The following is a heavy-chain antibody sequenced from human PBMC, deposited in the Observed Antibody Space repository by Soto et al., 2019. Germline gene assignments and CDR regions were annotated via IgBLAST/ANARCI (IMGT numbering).Heavy chain of an antibody. J-gene: IGHJ6*02. CDR1: GYTLTELS. V-gene: IGHV1-24*01. Sequence: ASVKVSCKVSGYTLTELSMHWVRQAPGRGLEWMGGFDPEDGETIYSQKFQGRVTITRDTSASTAYMELSSLRSEDTAVYYCAREVLMAYYYYGMDVWGQGTTVTVSS. D-gene: IGHD3-10*01. CDR3: AREVLMAYYYYGMDV. CDR2: FDPEDGET.